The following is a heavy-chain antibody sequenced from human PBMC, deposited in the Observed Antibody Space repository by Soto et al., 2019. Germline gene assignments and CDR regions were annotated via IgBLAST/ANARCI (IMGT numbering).Heavy chain of an antibody. CDR3: AKDYGDYQYFFDY. D-gene: IGHD4-17*01. V-gene: IGHV3-23*01. CDR2: ISASGAST. J-gene: IGHJ4*02. Sequence: GGSLRLSCAASGFTFSSYALSWVRRAPGKGLEWVSGISASGASTYYADSVKGRFTISRDNSMNTLFLQMNSLRAEDTAVYYCAKDYGDYQYFFDYWGQGTLVTVSS. CDR1: GFTFSSYA.